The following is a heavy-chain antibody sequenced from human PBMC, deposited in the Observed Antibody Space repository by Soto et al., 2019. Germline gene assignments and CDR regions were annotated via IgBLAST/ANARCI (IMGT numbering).Heavy chain of an antibody. Sequence: EVQLVESGGGLVQPGRSLRLSCAASGFTFDDYAMHWVRQLPGKGLEWVSGISWNSGSIGYADSVKGRFTISRDNAKNSLYLQMNNLRAEDTAFYYWAKDISTGTTTFSWFDPWGQGTLVTVSS. V-gene: IGHV3-9*01. D-gene: IGHD1-1*01. CDR1: GFTFDDYA. J-gene: IGHJ5*02. CDR3: AKDISTGTTTFSWFDP. CDR2: ISWNSGSI.